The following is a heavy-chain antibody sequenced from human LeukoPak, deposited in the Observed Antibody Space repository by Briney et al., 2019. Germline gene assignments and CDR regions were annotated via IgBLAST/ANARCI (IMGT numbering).Heavy chain of an antibody. Sequence: ASVKVSCKASGYTFTSYGISWVRQAPGQGLEWMGWISAYNGNTNYAQKLQGRVTMTTDTSTSTAYMELRSLRSDDTAVYYCARDLTQIALAGIRGDAFDIWGQGTMVTVSS. J-gene: IGHJ3*02. V-gene: IGHV1-18*01. CDR1: GYTFTSYG. CDR2: ISAYNGNT. D-gene: IGHD6-19*01. CDR3: ARDLTQIALAGIRGDAFDI.